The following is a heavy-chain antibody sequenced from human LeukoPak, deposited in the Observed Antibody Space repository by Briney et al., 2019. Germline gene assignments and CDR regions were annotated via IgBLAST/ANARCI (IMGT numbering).Heavy chain of an antibody. D-gene: IGHD1-1*01. Sequence: SETLSLTCTVSGGSISSSSYYWGWIRQPPGKGLEWIGSIYYSGSTYYNPSLKSRVTISVDTSKNQFSLKLSSVTAADTAVYYCARQPPTISFDYWGQGTLVTVSS. J-gene: IGHJ4*02. CDR1: GGSISSSSYY. V-gene: IGHV4-39*01. CDR3: ARQPPTISFDY. CDR2: IYYSGST.